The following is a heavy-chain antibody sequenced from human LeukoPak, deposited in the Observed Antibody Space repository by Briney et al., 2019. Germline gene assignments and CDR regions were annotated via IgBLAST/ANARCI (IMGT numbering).Heavy chain of an antibody. Sequence: GGSLRLSCATSGFNFNDAWMNWVRKAPGKGLEWLGRIKSISYGGTIDYAAPVKGRFTISRDDSKNTLYLQMDSLETEDTAIYYCTRTWPGNTCFNFWGQGTLVTVSS. CDR2: IKSISYGGTI. CDR3: TRTWPGNTCFNF. J-gene: IGHJ4*02. D-gene: IGHD1-7*01. V-gene: IGHV3-15*01. CDR1: GFNFNDAW.